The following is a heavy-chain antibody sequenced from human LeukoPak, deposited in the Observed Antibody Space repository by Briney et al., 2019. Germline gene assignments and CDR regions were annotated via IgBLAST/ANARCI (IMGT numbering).Heavy chain of an antibody. V-gene: IGHV3-48*01. D-gene: IGHD6-19*01. CDR1: GFTFSSYS. Sequence: PGGSLRLSCAASGFTFSSYSMNWVRQAPGKGLEWVSYISSSSSTIYYADSVKGRFTISRDNAKNSLYLQMNSLRAEDTAVYYCAREFAVPVAGTMYYYYYGMDVWGQGTTVTVSS. J-gene: IGHJ6*02. CDR2: ISSSSSTI. CDR3: AREFAVPVAGTMYYYYYGMDV.